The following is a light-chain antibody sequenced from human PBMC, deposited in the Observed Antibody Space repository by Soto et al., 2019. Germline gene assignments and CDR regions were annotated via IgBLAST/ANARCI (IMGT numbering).Light chain of an antibody. Sequence: QSVLTQPPSVSGAPGQRVTISCTGSSSNIGTGYDVHWYQQLPGTAPKLLIYGNINRPSGVPDRFSGSKSGTSASLAITGLQAEDEADYHCQSYDTSLSGSVFGGGTKLTVL. CDR2: GNI. J-gene: IGLJ2*01. CDR3: QSYDTSLSGSV. V-gene: IGLV1-40*01. CDR1: SSNIGTGYD.